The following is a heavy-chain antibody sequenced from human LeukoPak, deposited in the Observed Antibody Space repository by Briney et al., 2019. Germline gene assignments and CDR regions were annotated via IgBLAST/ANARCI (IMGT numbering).Heavy chain of an antibody. D-gene: IGHD2-2*01. CDR2: INPNNGDT. CDR3: AKHRGDIVVVPAAHYYMDV. J-gene: IGHJ6*03. CDR1: GYMFAGYY. Sequence: ASVKVSCKASGYMFAGYYIHWVRQVPGQGLEWMGWINPNNGDTKSAQNFQGRVTMTRDTSISTAYMELSRLRSDDTAVYYCAKHRGDIVVVPAAHYYMDVWGKGTTVTVSS. V-gene: IGHV1-2*02.